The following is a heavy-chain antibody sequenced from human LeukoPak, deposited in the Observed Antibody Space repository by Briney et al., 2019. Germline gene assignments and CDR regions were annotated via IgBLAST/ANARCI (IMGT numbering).Heavy chain of an antibody. J-gene: IGHJ4*02. D-gene: IGHD2-15*01. Sequence: GGSLRLSCAASGFTFSSYGMHWVRQAPGKGLEWVAFIRYDGSNKYYADSVKGRFTISRGNSKNTLYLQMNSLRAEDTAVYYCAKLTLGYCSGGSCYSGRWYFDYWGQGTLVTVSS. CDR2: IRYDGSNK. V-gene: IGHV3-30*02. CDR1: GFTFSSYG. CDR3: AKLTLGYCSGGSCYSGRWYFDY.